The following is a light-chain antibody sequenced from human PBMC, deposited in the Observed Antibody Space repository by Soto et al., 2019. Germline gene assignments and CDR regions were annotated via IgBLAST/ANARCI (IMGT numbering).Light chain of an antibody. J-gene: IGKJ1*01. CDR3: QQLNGSPWT. CDR2: DAP. Sequence: IQLTQSPSSLSASVGDRVTITCRASPAIASFLAWYQQKPGTAPKLLIYDAPTLQSGVPSRFSGSRSGTEYTITIGSLQPEDFATYYCQQLNGSPWTCGQGTKVEI. CDR1: PAIASF. V-gene: IGKV1-9*01.